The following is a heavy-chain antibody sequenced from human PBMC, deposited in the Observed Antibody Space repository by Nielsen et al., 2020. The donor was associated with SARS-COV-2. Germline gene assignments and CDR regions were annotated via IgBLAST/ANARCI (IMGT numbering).Heavy chain of an antibody. V-gene: IGHV3-21*01. CDR1: GFTFSSYS. J-gene: IGHJ6*02. Sequence: GGSLRLSCAASGFTFSSYSMNWVRQAPGKGLEWVSSISSSSSYIYYADSVKGRFTISRDNAKNSLYLQMNSLRAEDTAVYYCARDNLSGYEWGYYYYGMDVWGQGTTVTVSS. D-gene: IGHD5-12*01. CDR2: ISSSSSYI. CDR3: ARDNLSGYEWGYYYYGMDV.